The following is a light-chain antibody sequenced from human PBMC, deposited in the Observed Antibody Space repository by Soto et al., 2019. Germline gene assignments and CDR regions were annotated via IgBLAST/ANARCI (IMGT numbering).Light chain of an antibody. V-gene: IGLV2-14*01. J-gene: IGLJ3*02. Sequence: QSALTQPASVSGSPGQSITISCTGSSSDIGVYNYVSWYQHSPGKAPKVVIYEVTKRPSGVSNRLSGSKSGNTASLTISGLQAEDEGDYYCSSFTSSSVLGVFGGGTKLTVL. CDR3: SSFTSSSVLGV. CDR1: SSDIGVYNY. CDR2: EVT.